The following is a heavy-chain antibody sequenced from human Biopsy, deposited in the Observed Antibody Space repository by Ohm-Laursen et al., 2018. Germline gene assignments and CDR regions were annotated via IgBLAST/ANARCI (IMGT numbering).Heavy chain of an antibody. Sequence: SQTLSLTCSVSGGSISSGGYYWSWIRQFPGKGLELLGYIYNVESTYYNPSLKSRVLISGDASRNQYSLKLTSVTAADTAVYYCVRDRRDWYEPGGQGTLVTVSS. CDR1: GGSISSGGYY. CDR2: IYNVEST. CDR3: VRDRRDWYEP. V-gene: IGHV4-31*03. J-gene: IGHJ5*02.